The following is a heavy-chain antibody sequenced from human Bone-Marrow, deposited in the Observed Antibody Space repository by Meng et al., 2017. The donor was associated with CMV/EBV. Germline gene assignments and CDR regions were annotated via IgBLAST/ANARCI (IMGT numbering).Heavy chain of an antibody. D-gene: IGHD5-24*01. CDR3: AQGRGWFDP. CDR2: ISNSSSYT. CDR1: GFTFSDCF. Sequence: LGLSCVGSGFTFSDCFMSWIRQAPGKGLEWVSYISNSSSYTNYAGSVKGRFTISRDNAKNSLYLQMNSLRAEDTAVYYCAQGRGWFDPWGQGTLVTVSS. J-gene: IGHJ5*02. V-gene: IGHV3-11*03.